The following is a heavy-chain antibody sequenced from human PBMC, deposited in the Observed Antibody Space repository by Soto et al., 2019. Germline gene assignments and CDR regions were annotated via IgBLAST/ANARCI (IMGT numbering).Heavy chain of an antibody. D-gene: IGHD3-3*01. CDR1: GFTFSSYW. CDR3: ARFGFGVPDYYYGMDV. Sequence: GGSLRLSCAASGFTFSSYWMSWVRQAPGKGLEWVANIKQDGSEKYYVDSVKGRFTISRDNAKNSLYLQMNSLRAEDTAMYYCARFGFGVPDYYYGMDVWGQGTTVTVSS. V-gene: IGHV3-7*03. CDR2: IKQDGSEK. J-gene: IGHJ6*02.